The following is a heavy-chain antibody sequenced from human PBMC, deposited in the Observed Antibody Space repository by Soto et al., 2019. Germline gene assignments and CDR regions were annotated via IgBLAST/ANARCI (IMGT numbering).Heavy chain of an antibody. CDR1: GFIVSSYY. V-gene: IGHV3-53*01. CDR3: AKSGGNGWFADAFDV. D-gene: IGHD6-19*01. CDR2: IYSGGST. J-gene: IGHJ3*01. Sequence: GGSLRLSCAGSGFIVSSYYMSWVRQAPGKGLEWISVIYSGGSTYYADSVKGRFTISRDNSENTLYLQLNSLRAEDTAVYYCAKSGGNGWFADAFDVWGQGTMVTVSS.